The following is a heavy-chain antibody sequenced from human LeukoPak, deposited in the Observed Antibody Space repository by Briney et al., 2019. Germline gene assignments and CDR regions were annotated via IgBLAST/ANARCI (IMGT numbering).Heavy chain of an antibody. Sequence: SETLSLTCTVSAGSISSGGYYWTWIRQHPGQGLEWIGHIYYSGSTYYNPSLKSRVTMSLDASINHFSLKLSSVTAADTAVYYCARSLSAFYMDVWGKGTTVTVSS. CDR1: AGSISSGGYY. V-gene: IGHV4-31*03. J-gene: IGHJ6*03. CDR3: ARSLSAFYMDV. CDR2: IYYSGST. D-gene: IGHD2-15*01.